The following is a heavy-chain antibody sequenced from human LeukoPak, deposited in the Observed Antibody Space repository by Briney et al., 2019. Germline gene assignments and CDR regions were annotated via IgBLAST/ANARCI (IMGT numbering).Heavy chain of an antibody. CDR1: GYTFTSYG. CDR2: ISAYNGNT. J-gene: IGHJ6*02. CDR3: ASSNGFVVVPAAIGPPYYYYGMDV. Sequence: ASVEVSCKASGYTFTSYGISWVRQAPGQGLEWMGWISAYNGNTNYAQKLQGRVTMTTDTSTSTAYMELRSLRSDDTAVYYCASSNGFVVVPAAIGPPYYYYGMDVWGQGTTVTVSS. D-gene: IGHD2-2*01. V-gene: IGHV1-18*01.